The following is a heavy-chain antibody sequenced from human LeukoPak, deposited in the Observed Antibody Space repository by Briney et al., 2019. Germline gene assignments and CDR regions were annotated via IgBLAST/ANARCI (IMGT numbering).Heavy chain of an antibody. CDR1: GGSIRSSY. D-gene: IGHD2-15*01. V-gene: IGHV4-59*01. CDR2: IYYSGST. Sequence: SETLSLTCTVSGGSIRSSYWSSIRQPPGKGLEWIGYIYYSGSTNYNPSLKSRVNISVDASKNQFSLRLTSVTAADTAVYYCARLSSKKVANFDYWGQGTLVTVSS. J-gene: IGHJ4*02. CDR3: ARLSSKKVANFDY.